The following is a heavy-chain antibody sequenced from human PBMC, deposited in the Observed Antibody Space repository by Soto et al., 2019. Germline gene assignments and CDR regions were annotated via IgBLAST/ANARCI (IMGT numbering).Heavy chain of an antibody. CDR2: IYSSGST. CDR1: GGSISSYY. J-gene: IGHJ5*02. CDR3: ARDVRMVATGFDP. V-gene: IGHV4-4*07. D-gene: IGHD5-12*01. Sequence: SETLSLTCTVSGGSISSYYWSWIRQPAGKGLEWIGHIYSSGSTNYNPSLRSRVTMSVDTPKNQFSLKLNSVTAADTAVYYCARDVRMVATGFDPWGQGTLVTVSS.